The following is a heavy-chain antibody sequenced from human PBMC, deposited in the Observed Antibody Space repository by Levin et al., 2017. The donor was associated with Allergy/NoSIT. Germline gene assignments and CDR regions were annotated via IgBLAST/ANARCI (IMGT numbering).Heavy chain of an antibody. D-gene: IGHD6-6*01. CDR1: GGSISSGDYY. CDR3: ARDFIRPVGYSSSSDGMDV. V-gene: IGHV4-30-4*01. CDR2: IYYSGST. Sequence: SQTLSLTCTVSGGSISSGDYYWSWIRQPPGKGLEWIGYIYYSGSTYYNPSLKSRVTISVDTSKNQFSLKLSSVTAADTAVYYCARDFIRPVGYSSSSDGMDVWGQGTTVTVSS. J-gene: IGHJ6*02.